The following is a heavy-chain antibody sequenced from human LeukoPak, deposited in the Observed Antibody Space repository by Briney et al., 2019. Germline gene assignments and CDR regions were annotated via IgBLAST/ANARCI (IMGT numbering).Heavy chain of an antibody. CDR2: IYYSGTI. CDR3: VRWQSGSMFHPP. D-gene: IGHD3-10*02. CDR1: GGSISSSSHY. Sequence: SETLSLTCTVSGGSISSSSHYWGWIRQPPGKGLEWIGSIYYSGTIAYNPSLKSRVTISVDTFKNQFSLKLSSVTAADTAVYYCVRWQSGSMFHPPWGQGTLVTVSS. V-gene: IGHV4-39*01. J-gene: IGHJ5*02.